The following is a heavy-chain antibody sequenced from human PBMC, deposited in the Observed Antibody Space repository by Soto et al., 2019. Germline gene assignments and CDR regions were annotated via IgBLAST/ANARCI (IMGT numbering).Heavy chain of an antibody. D-gene: IGHD2-2*02. V-gene: IGHV4-59*01. CDR3: ARVDPHCSSTSCYTAWFGP. CDR2: IYYSGST. CDR1: GGSISSYY. Sequence: SATLSLTCAGSGGSISSYYRSWKRQPAGKGLEGMGYIYYSGSTNYNPSLKGRVTISVATPKNQFSLKLSSVTAADTAVYYCARVDPHCSSTSCYTAWFGPWGQRTLVAVS. J-gene: IGHJ5*02.